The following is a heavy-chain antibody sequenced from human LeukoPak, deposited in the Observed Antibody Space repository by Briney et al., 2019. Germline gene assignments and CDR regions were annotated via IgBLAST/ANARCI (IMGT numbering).Heavy chain of an antibody. CDR3: ASRTSYGTSDY. J-gene: IGHJ4*02. CDR1: GFTFSDYY. D-gene: IGHD5-18*01. V-gene: IGHV3-11*04. Sequence: PGGSLRLSCAASGFTFSDYYMSWIRQAPGKGLEWVSYISSSGSTIYYADSVKGRFTISRDNAKSSLYLQMNSLRAEDTAVYYCASRTSYGTSDYWGQGTLVTVSS. CDR2: ISSSGSTI.